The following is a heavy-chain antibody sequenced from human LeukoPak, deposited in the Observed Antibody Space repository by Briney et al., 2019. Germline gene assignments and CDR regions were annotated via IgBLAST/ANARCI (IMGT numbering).Heavy chain of an antibody. D-gene: IGHD3-10*01. CDR2: ISWNSRSI. CDR1: GFPFYKNA. J-gene: IGHJ6*03. V-gene: IGHV3-9*01. Sequence: SLRLSCAASGFPFYKNAMHWVRQAPGKGLEWVSCISWNSRSIAYADSVKGRFTISRDNAKNSLHLEMNSLRGEGTALYYCAKDYVGSGSLNYYMDVWGKGTTVTVSS. CDR3: AKDYVGSGSLNYYMDV.